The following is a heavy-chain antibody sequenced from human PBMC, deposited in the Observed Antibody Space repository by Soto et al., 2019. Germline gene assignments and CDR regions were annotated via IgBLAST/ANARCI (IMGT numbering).Heavy chain of an antibody. D-gene: IGHD3-10*01. CDR1: GVPCGSYW. CDR2: INQDGSET. Sequence: PGRTLGLSCAAYGVPCGSYWMNWVGQAPGKGLEWVANINQDGSETYYVDSVKGRFTISRDNAKNSLYLQMNRLRAEDTAVYYCARDVVIRWNF. CDR3: ARDVVIRWNF. V-gene: IGHV3-7*01. J-gene: IGHJ2*01.